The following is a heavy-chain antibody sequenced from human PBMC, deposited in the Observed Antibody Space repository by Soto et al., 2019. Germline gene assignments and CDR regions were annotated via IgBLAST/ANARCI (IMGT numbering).Heavy chain of an antibody. V-gene: IGHV3-15*01. Sequence: GGSLRLSCAASGFTFSNAWMSWVRQAPGKGLEWVGRIKSKTDGGTTDYAAPVKGRFTISRDDSKNTLYLQMNSLKTEDTAVYYCATGRYCSSTGCGMDVWGQGTTDTVSS. CDR1: GFTFSNAW. CDR3: ATGRYCSSTGCGMDV. J-gene: IGHJ6*02. CDR2: IKSKTDGGTT. D-gene: IGHD2-2*01.